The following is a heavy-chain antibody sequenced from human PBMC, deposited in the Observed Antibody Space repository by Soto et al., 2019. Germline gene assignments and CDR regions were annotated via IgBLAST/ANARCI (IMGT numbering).Heavy chain of an antibody. CDR1: GFSLYTGGVG. D-gene: IGHD2-21*02. CDR3: THTDSRTSLAMDY. V-gene: IGHV2-5*02. J-gene: IGHJ4*02. Sequence: QITLKESGPALVKSTQTLTLTCTFSGFSLYTGGVGVAWIRQPPGKALEWLALIYWDDDKRYSPSLKNRLTITKDTSKRQVVLSMTDMDPVDTATYFCTHTDSRTSLAMDYWGQGTLVTVSS. CDR2: IYWDDDK.